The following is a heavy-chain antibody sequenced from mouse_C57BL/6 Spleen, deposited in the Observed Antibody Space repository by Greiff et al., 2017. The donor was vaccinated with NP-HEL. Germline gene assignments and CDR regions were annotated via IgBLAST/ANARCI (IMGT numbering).Heavy chain of an antibody. Sequence: EVKLMESGGGLVQPGASLRLSCAASGFTFTDYYISWFRQPPGKAPAWLALIRNKANGYTTQYTASVKGRFTISSDNSQNILYRQVNTLRAEDSATYYCVKARNWCFDYWGQGTTVTVSS. D-gene: IGHD4-1*02. J-gene: IGHJ2*01. CDR1: GFTFTDYY. V-gene: IGHV7-4*01. CDR2: IRNKANGYTT. CDR3: VKARNWCFDY.